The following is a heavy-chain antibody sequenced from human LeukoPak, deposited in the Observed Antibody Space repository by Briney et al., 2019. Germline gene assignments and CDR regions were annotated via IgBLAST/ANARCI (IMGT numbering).Heavy chain of an antibody. CDR1: GGSISSTNW. CDR2: IYHSGST. D-gene: IGHD3-10*01. J-gene: IGHJ5*02. CDR3: ARGLSLYYGSGGLDP. V-gene: IGHV4-4*02. Sequence: SGTLSLTCAVSGGSISSTNWWSWVRQPPGKGLEWIGEIYHSGSTNYNPSLKSRVTISVDKSKNQFSLKLSSVTAADTAVYYCARGLSLYYGSGGLDPWGQGTLVTVSS.